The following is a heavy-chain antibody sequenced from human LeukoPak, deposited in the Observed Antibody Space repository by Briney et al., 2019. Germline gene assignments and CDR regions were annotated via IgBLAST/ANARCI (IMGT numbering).Heavy chain of an antibody. D-gene: IGHD3-3*01. CDR2: IYTGGST. J-gene: IGHJ5*02. CDR3: ARDNGYYGSDQ. CDR1: GFSVTTNY. V-gene: IGHV3-53*01. Sequence: PGGSLRLSCAASGFSVTTNYMSWVRQARGKGLEWVSVIYTGGSTYYIDSVKGRFTISRDNSKNTLYLQMDSLRVEDSAIYYFARDNGYYGSDQWGQGTWVTVSS.